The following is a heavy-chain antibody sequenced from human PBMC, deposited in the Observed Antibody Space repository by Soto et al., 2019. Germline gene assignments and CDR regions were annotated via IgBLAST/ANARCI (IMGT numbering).Heavy chain of an antibody. J-gene: IGHJ4*02. CDR2: IYYSGNT. V-gene: IGHV4-30-4*01. CDR3: AGDFKRYSSPPGPLDY. Sequence: SETLSLTCTVSGDSISSGDYYWSWIRQPPGKGLEWIGCIYYSGNTYYNPSLKRRFSISVDTSKNQFSLQLSSVTVADTAVYYCAGDFKRYSSPPGPLDYWGLG. D-gene: IGHD6-13*01. CDR1: GDSISSGDYY.